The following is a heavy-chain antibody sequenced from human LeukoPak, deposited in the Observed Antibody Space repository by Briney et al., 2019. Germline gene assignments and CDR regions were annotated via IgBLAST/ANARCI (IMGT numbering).Heavy chain of an antibody. Sequence: GSLRLSCAASGFTLSSYSMNWVRHAPGKGLGWGSYISSSSTHIYYADSVKGRFTISTDNARNSLYLQLNSVKAEDTAIYYCARSEHSSSSFDYWGQGTLVTVSS. CDR1: GFTLSSYS. J-gene: IGHJ4*02. D-gene: IGHD6-6*01. CDR3: ARSEHSSSSFDY. CDR2: ISSSSTHI. V-gene: IGHV3-21*01.